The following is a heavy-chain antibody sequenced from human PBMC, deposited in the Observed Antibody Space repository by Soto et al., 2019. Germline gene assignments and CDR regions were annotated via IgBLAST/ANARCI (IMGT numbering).Heavy chain of an antibody. CDR3: ARDLPTMDV. Sequence: QVQLVQSGAEVKKPGASVKVSCKASGYTFTSYGISWVRQAPGQGLEWMGWIRAYNGNTNYANKRQRRVTMTTDTPKSTAYMELKSLRPDDTAVYYCARDLPTMDVWGPGTTVTVSS. J-gene: IGHJ6*02. CDR1: GYTFTSYG. V-gene: IGHV1-18*01. CDR2: IRAYNGNT.